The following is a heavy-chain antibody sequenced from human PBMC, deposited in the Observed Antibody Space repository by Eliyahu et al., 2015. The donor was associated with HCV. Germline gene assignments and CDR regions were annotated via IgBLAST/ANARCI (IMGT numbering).Heavy chain of an antibody. CDR3: ARESLTGTTSSYYYGMDV. CDR2: IYYSGXT. Sequence: QVQLQESGPGLVKPSETLSLTCTVXGGXIXXYXWSWIRQPPGKGLEWIGYIYYSGXTNYNPSLKSRVTISVDTSKNQFSLKLXSVTAADTAVYYCARESLTGTTSSYYYGMDVWGQGTTVTVSS. V-gene: IGHV4-59*01. D-gene: IGHD1-7*01. CDR1: GGXIXXYX. J-gene: IGHJ6*02.